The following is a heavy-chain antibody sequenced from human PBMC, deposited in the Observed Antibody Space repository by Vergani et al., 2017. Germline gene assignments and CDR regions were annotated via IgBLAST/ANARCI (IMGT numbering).Heavy chain of an antibody. D-gene: IGHD6-13*01. Sequence: EVQLVESGGGLVQPGRSLRLSCAASGFTFDDYAMHWVRQAPGKGLEWVSDISWNSGSIGYADSVKGRFTISRDNAKNSLYLQMNSLIAEDAALYYCAKTAAATAEGFSSSYMAVGDRGTTVTVSS. J-gene: IGHJ6*03. CDR2: ISWNSGSI. CDR1: GFTFDDYA. CDR3: AKTAAATAEGFSSSYMAV. V-gene: IGHV3-9*01.